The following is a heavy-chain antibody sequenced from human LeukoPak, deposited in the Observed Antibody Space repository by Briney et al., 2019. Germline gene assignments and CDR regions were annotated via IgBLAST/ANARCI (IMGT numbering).Heavy chain of an antibody. CDR2: IYSGGST. V-gene: IGHV3-66*02. J-gene: IGHJ4*02. CDR3: ARWGSLGDSSGYYDY. D-gene: IGHD3-22*01. CDR1: GFTFSSYA. Sequence: GGSLRLSCSASGFTFSSYAMHWVRQAPGKGLEWVSVIYSGGSTYYADSVKGRFTISRDNSKNTLYLQMNSLRAEDTAVYYCARWGSLGDSSGYYDYWGQGTLVTVSS.